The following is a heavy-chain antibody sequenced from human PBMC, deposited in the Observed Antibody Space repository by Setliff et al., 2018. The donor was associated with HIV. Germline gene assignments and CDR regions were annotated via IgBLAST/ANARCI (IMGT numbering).Heavy chain of an antibody. CDR2: IQYSDSS. Sequence: SETLSLTCTVSGGSMSNYYWSLIRQPPGMRLEWIASIQYSDSSHYNPSLQSRVTISVDTSTKQFSLYLRSVNETDTAVYYCARSGYTSGFYWVFGAFGVWGQGKLVTVSS. CDR1: GGSMSNYY. D-gene: IGHD3-22*01. V-gene: IGHV4-59*01. CDR3: ARSGYTSGFYWVFGAFGV. J-gene: IGHJ3*01.